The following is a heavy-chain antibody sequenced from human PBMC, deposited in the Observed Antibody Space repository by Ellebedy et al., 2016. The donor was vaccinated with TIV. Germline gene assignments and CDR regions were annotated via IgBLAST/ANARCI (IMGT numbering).Heavy chain of an antibody. D-gene: IGHD2/OR15-2a*01. CDR1: GFTFSSYW. CDR2: IKSDGSDT. CDR3: ARDFYLDV. V-gene: IGHV3-74*01. Sequence: GESLKISCAASGFTFSSYWMYWVRQAPGEGPVWVSRIKSDGSDTDYADSVKGRFTISRDNAKNTLSLQMNRLSAEATAIYYCARDFYLDVWGQGTTVTVSS. J-gene: IGHJ6*02.